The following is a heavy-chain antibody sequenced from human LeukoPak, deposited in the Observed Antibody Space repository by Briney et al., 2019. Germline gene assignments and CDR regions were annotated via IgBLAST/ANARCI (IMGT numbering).Heavy chain of an antibody. CDR2: IYNSGST. J-gene: IGHJ4*02. CDR3: ARAEMATIRN. D-gene: IGHD5-24*01. CDR1: GGSISSGGYY. V-gene: IGHV4-31*03. Sequence: PSETLSLTCRVSGGSISSGGYYWSWIRQHPGKGLEWIGNIYNSGSTFCNPSLKSRVIISVDTSKNQFSLKLSSVTAADTAVYYCARAEMATIRNWGQGTLVTVSS.